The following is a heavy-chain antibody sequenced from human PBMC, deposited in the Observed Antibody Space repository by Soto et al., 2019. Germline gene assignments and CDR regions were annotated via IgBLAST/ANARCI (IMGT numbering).Heavy chain of an antibody. J-gene: IGHJ3*02. D-gene: IGHD6-19*01. V-gene: IGHV3-30*18. CDR3: AKAKAVAGFFAFDI. Sequence: PGGSLRLSCAASGFTFSSYGMHWVRQAPGKGLEWVAVISYDGSNKYYADSVKGRFTISRDNSKNTLYLQMNSLRAEDTAVYYCAKAKAVAGFFAFDIWGQGTMVTVSS. CDR2: ISYDGSNK. CDR1: GFTFSSYG.